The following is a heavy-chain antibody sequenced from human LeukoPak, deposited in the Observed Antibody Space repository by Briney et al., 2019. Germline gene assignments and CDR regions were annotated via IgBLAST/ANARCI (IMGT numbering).Heavy chain of an antibody. CDR2: ISAYSGNT. CDR1: DYAFNNFG. CDR3: AIISVAGTRDFDY. Sequence: ASVKVSCKASDYAFNNFGISWVRQAPGQGLEWIGWISAYSGNTKYVEKFQGRVTMTTETSTTTAYMELRSLKSDDTAVYYCAIISVAGTRDFDYWGQGTPVTVFS. J-gene: IGHJ4*02. V-gene: IGHV1-18*01. D-gene: IGHD1/OR15-1a*01.